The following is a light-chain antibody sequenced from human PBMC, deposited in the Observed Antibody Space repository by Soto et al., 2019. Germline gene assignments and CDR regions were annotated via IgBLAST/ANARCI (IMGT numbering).Light chain of an antibody. CDR3: SSYTSSSTVL. V-gene: IGLV2-14*01. CDR2: EVS. CDR1: SGDVGAYNY. Sequence: QSVLTQPASVSGSPGQSITISCTGTSGDVGAYNYVSWYQQHPGKAPKLMIYEVSNRPSGVSSRFSGSTSGNTASLTISGLQVEDEADYYCSSYTSSSTVLFGGGTKLTVL. J-gene: IGLJ2*01.